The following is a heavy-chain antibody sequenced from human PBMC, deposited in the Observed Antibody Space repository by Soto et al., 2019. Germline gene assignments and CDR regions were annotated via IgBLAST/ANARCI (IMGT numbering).Heavy chain of an antibody. D-gene: IGHD2-2*01. CDR2: IYYSGST. Sequence: SDTLSLTCTVSGGSISSYYWSWIRQPPGKGLEWIGYIYYSGSTNYNPSLKSRVTISVDTSKNQFSLKLSSVTAADTAVYYCARDYQLLSSYYYGMDVWGQGTTVTSP. J-gene: IGHJ6*02. CDR1: GGSISSYY. V-gene: IGHV4-59*01. CDR3: ARDYQLLSSYYYGMDV.